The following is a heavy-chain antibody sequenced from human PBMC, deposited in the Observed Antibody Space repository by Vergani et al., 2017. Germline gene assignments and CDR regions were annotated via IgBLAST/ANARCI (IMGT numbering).Heavy chain of an antibody. Sequence: QVQVVQSGAEVKKSGASEKVSCKTSGYTFSNYYMHWVRQAPGQGLEWMGIINPSGGHTNYAQKFQGRVTMTRDTSTSTVYMALSSLRSEDTAIYYCARGDYGILTGYRYWGQGTLVTVSA. D-gene: IGHD3-9*01. CDR1: GYTFSNYY. J-gene: IGHJ4*02. CDR3: ARGDYGILTGYRY. V-gene: IGHV1-46*03. CDR2: INPSGGHT.